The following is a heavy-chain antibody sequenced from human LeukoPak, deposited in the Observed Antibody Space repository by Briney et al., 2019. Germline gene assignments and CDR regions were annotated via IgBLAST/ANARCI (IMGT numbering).Heavy chain of an antibody. CDR2: IYSGGTA. Sequence: GGSLRLSCAASGFSVSANYMSWVRQAPGKGLEWVSLIYSGGTAYYADSVKGRFTISRDNSKNTVYLQMNSLRSDDTAVYYCARARGHAVAAHKGGFDYWGQGTLVTVSS. J-gene: IGHJ4*02. CDR1: GFSVSANY. D-gene: IGHD6-19*01. CDR3: ARARGHAVAAHKGGFDY. V-gene: IGHV3-53*05.